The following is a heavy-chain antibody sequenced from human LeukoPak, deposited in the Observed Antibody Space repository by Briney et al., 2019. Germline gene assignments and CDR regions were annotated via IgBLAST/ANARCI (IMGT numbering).Heavy chain of an antibody. CDR2: ISSSGSTI. V-gene: IGHV3-11*01. D-gene: IGHD2-21*02. CDR3: ASTSLAYCGGDCF. J-gene: IGHJ3*01. CDR1: GFTFSDYY. Sequence: AGSRRLSCAAAGFTFSDYYMSWIRQAPGKWLEWVSYISSSGSTIYYADSVKGRFTISRDNAKNSLYLQMNSLRAEDTAVYYCASTSLAYCGGDCFWGQGTMVTVSS.